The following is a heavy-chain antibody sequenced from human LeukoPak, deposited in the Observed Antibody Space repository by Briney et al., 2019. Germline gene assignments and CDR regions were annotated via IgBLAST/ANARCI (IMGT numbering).Heavy chain of an antibody. Sequence: SETLSLTCAVYGGSFSGYYWSWIRQPPGKGLEWIGEINHSGSTNYNPSLKSRVTISVDTSKNQFSLKLSSVTAADTAVYYCARRRLQDYYGSGSYYNRALEYRGQGNLVTVSS. CDR1: GGSFSGYY. J-gene: IGHJ4*02. CDR2: INHSGST. CDR3: ARRRLQDYYGSGSYYNRALEY. V-gene: IGHV4-34*01. D-gene: IGHD3-10*01.